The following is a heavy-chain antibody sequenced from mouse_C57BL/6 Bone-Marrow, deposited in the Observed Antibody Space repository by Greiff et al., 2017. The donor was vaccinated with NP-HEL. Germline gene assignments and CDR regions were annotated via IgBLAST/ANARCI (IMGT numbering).Heavy chain of an antibody. J-gene: IGHJ2*01. CDR2: IYPGSGNT. CDR1: GYSFTSYY. Sequence: VQLVESGPELVKPGASVKISCKASGYSFTSYYIHWVKQRPGQGLEWIGWIYPGSGNTKYNEKFKGKATLTADTSSSTAYMQLSSLTSEDSAVYYCARGTVVATNYWGQGTTLTVSS. V-gene: IGHV1-66*01. CDR3: ARGTVVATNY. D-gene: IGHD1-1*01.